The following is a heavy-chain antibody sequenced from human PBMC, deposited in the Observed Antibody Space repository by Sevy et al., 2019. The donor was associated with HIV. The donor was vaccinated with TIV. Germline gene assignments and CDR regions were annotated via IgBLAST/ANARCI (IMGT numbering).Heavy chain of an antibody. J-gene: IGHJ3*02. CDR1: GFTFSSYA. CDR3: ARSRDVWGSYRNDAFDI. V-gene: IGHV3-30-3*01. Sequence: GGSLRLSCAASGFTFSSYAMHWVRQAPGKGLEWVAVISYDGSNKYYADSVKGRFTISRKNSKNTLYLQMNSLRAEDTAGYYCARSRDVWGSYRNDAFDIWGQGTMVTVSS. CDR2: ISYDGSNK. D-gene: IGHD3-16*02.